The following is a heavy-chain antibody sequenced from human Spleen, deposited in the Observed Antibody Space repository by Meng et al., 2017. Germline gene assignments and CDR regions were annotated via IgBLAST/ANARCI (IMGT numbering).Heavy chain of an antibody. Sequence: QVQLQQWGAGLLKPSETLSLTCVVSGGSFSDYYWSWIRQPPGKGLEWIGEIYHSGSTNYNPSLESRVNISVDKSKNQYSLKLSSVTAADTAVYYCARAGDSENWFGPWGQGTLVTVSS. CDR3: ARAGDSENWFGP. CDR1: GGSFSDYY. V-gene: IGHV4-34*01. CDR2: IYHSGST. D-gene: IGHD2-21*01. J-gene: IGHJ5*02.